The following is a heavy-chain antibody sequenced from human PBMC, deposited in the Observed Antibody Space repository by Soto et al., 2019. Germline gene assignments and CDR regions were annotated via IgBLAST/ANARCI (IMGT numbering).Heavy chain of an antibody. CDR3: ARGQQGYTSSWQVIDY. D-gene: IGHD6-13*01. J-gene: IGHJ4*02. CDR2: INPNSGGT. Sequence: GASVKVSCKASGYTFTGYYMHWVRQAPGQGLEWMGWINPNSGGTNYAQKFQGWVTMTRDTSTSTVYMELRSLRSDDTAVYYCARGQQGYTSSWQVIDYWGQGTLVTVSS. V-gene: IGHV1-2*04. CDR1: GYTFTGYY.